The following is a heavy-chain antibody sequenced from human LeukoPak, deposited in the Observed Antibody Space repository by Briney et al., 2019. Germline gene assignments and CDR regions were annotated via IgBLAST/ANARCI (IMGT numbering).Heavy chain of an antibody. Sequence: GGSLRLSCVVSGFTFSNYAMHWVRQAPGKGLEWVAVISYAGNNKYYADSVKGRFTISRDNSKNMLYLEMNSLRAEDTAVYYCAKDRCSGISCYEDYWGQGTLVTVSS. D-gene: IGHD2-15*01. CDR3: AKDRCSGISCYEDY. CDR1: GFTFSNYA. CDR2: ISYAGNNK. J-gene: IGHJ4*02. V-gene: IGHV3-30*04.